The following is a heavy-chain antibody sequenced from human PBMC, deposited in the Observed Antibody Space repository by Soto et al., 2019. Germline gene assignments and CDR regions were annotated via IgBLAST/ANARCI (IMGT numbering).Heavy chain of an antibody. CDR2: IWYDGSNK. V-gene: IGHV3-33*01. J-gene: IGHJ6*03. CDR1: GFTFSSYG. Sequence: GGSLRLSCAASGFTFSSYGMHWVRQAPGKGLEWVAVIWYDGSNKYYADSVKGRFTISRDNSKNTLYLQMNSLRAEDTAVYYCARRRGDYGAARDYYYYMDVWGKGTTVTVSS. D-gene: IGHD4-17*01. CDR3: ARRRGDYGAARDYYYYMDV.